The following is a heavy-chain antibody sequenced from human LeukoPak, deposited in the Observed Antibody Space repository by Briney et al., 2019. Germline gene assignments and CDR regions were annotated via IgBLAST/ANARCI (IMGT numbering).Heavy chain of an antibody. D-gene: IGHD6-19*01. CDR3: AKERIAVAVPEYFQH. J-gene: IGHJ1*01. Sequence: HSGGSLRLSCAASGFTFSSYAMSWVRQAPGKGLEWVSAISGSGGSTYYADSVKGRFTISRDNSKNTLYLQMNSLRAEGTAVYYCAKERIAVAVPEYFQHWGQGTLVTVSS. V-gene: IGHV3-23*01. CDR1: GFTFSSYA. CDR2: ISGSGGST.